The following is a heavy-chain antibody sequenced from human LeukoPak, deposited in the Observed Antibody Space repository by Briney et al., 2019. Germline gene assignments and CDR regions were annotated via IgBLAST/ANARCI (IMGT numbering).Heavy chain of an antibody. J-gene: IGHJ4*02. CDR2: ISSSSSTI. D-gene: IGHD5-18*01. CDR1: GFTFSSYS. Sequence: GGSLRLSCAAPGFTFSSYSMNWVRQAPGKGLEWVSYISSSSSTIYYADSVKGRFTISRDNAKNSLYLQMNSLRAEDTAVYYCARVAAPLGYSYGYEDYWGQGTLVTVSS. CDR3: ARVAAPLGYSYGYEDY. V-gene: IGHV3-48*01.